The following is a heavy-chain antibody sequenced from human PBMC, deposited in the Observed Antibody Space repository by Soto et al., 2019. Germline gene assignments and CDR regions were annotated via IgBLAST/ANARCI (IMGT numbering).Heavy chain of an antibody. CDR3: ASRSDGFDY. J-gene: IGHJ4*02. Sequence: QVQLVESGGGVVQPGRSLRLSCTVSGLTFSSYGMHWVRQAPGKGLEWVAVIWYDGSNKNYADSVKGRFIISRDNSKNTLSLQMNCLRVEDTAVYCCASRSDGFDYWGQGTLVTVSS. CDR2: IWYDGSNK. V-gene: IGHV3-33*01. CDR1: GLTFSSYG.